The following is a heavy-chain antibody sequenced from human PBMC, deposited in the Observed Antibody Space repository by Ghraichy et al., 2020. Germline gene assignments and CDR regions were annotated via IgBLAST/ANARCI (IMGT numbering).Heavy chain of an antibody. CDR2: ISGGARRT. V-gene: IGHV3-23*01. J-gene: IGHJ4*02. Sequence: GESLNISCTASGFTFSDYAMNWVRQAPGKGLEWISAISGGARRTYYADSVKGRFTISRDNSKNTLYLQMDSLRADDTAVYYCAKDWGQGLDWLAPPFDYWGQGILVTVSS. CDR1: GFTFSDYA. CDR3: AKDWGQGLDWLAPPFDY. D-gene: IGHD3-9*01.